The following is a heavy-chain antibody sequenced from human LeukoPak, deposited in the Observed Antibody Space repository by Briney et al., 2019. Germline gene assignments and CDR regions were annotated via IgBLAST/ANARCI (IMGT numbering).Heavy chain of an antibody. CDR2: INPNSGDT. Sequence: ASVKVSCKASGYTFTGYYMHWVRQAPGQGLEWMGWINPNSGDTNYAQKFQGRVTMTRDTSISTASMELSRLRSDDTAVYFCARDGHGGNSFDYWGQGTLVTVSS. CDR1: GYTFTGYY. J-gene: IGHJ4*02. CDR3: ARDGHGGNSFDY. V-gene: IGHV1-2*02. D-gene: IGHD4-23*01.